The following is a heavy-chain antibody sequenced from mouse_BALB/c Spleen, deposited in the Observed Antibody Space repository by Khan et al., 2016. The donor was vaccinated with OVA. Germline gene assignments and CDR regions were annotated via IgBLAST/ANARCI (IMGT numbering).Heavy chain of an antibody. CDR1: GFNIKDYY. V-gene: IGHV14-1*02. CDR2: IDPENGNT. J-gene: IGHJ2*01. D-gene: IGHD6-1*01. Sequence: VQLKQSGAELVRPGALVKLSCKASGFNIKDYYIHWVQQRPEQGLEWIGWIDPENGNTVYDPRFQGKASIKADTSSNTAYLQLSSPTSEDTAVKYSPRSSLRCFNYRGQGTTLTVSS. CDR3: PRSSLRCFNY.